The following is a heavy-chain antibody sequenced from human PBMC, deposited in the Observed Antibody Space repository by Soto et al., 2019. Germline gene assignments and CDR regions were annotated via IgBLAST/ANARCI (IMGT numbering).Heavy chain of an antibody. D-gene: IGHD6-13*01. Sequence: GGSRRLSCAASGFTFSSYAMHWVRQAPGKGLEWVAVISYDGSNKYYADSVKGRFTISRDNSKNTLYLQMNSLRAEDTAVYYCARDGTTAAGPEGYYYYGMDVWGQGTTVTVSS. CDR3: ARDGTTAAGPEGYYYYGMDV. V-gene: IGHV3-30-3*01. J-gene: IGHJ6*02. CDR1: GFTFSSYA. CDR2: ISYDGSNK.